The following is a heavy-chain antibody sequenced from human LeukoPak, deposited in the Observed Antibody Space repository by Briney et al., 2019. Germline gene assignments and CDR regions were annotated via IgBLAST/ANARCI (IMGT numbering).Heavy chain of an antibody. CDR3: ARDRAQEPKTGTTSDY. V-gene: IGHV3-66*01. D-gene: IGHD1-1*01. CDR1: GFTVSSNY. CDR2: IYSGGST. Sequence: GGSLRLSCAASGFTVSSNYMSWVRQAPGKGLEWVSVIYSGGSTYYADSVKGRFTISRDNSKNTLYLQMNSLRAEDTAVYYCARDRAQEPKTGTTSDYWGQGTLVTVSS. J-gene: IGHJ4*02.